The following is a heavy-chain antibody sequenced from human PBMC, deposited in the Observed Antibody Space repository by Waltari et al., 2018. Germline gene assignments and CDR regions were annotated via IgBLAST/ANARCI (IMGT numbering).Heavy chain of an antibody. J-gene: IGHJ6*02. CDR2: IYTSWST. Sequence: QVQLQESGPGLVKPSQTLSLTCTVSGGSISSGSYYWRWIRQPAGKGLEWIGRIYTSWSTNYNPSLKSRVTISVDTSKNQFSLKLSSVTAADTAVYYCARDFAQLRYFDWLSSYGMDVWGQGTTVTVSS. D-gene: IGHD3-9*01. CDR3: ARDFAQLRYFDWLSSYGMDV. CDR1: GGSISSGSYY. V-gene: IGHV4-61*02.